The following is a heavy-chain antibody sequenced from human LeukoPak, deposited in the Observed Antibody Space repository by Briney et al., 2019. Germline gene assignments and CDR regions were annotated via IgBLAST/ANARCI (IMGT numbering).Heavy chain of an antibody. CDR3: AKWGDYDVLTGYYVPDY. Sequence: GASLRLSCAASVFTFSNYAMSWVRQAPGKGLEWVSAILGSGGSTYYADSVKGRFTVSRDNSKSNLYFQMNSLRAEDTALYYCAKWGDYDVLTGYYVPDYWGQGTLVAVSS. D-gene: IGHD3-9*01. J-gene: IGHJ4*02. CDR2: ILGSGGST. CDR1: VFTFSNYA. V-gene: IGHV3-23*01.